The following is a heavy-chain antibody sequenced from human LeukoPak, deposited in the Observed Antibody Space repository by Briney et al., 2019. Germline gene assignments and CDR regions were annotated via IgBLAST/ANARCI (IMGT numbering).Heavy chain of an antibody. J-gene: IGHJ4*02. CDR3: ARRSRVGKQSRPLYQLDY. Sequence: SETLSLICTVSGGSISSYYWTWIRQPPGKGLEWIGCIYDTGSTNYNPSLESRVTISIDTSKNQFSLNLISVTAADTATYYCARRSRVGKQSRPLYQLDYWGQGTLVTVSS. CDR1: GGSISSYY. D-gene: IGHD2-2*01. CDR2: IYDTGST. V-gene: IGHV4-59*08.